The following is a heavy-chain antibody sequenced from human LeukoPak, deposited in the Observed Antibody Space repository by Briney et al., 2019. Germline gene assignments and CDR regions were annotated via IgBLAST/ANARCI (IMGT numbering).Heavy chain of an antibody. Sequence: SQTLSLTCTVSGGSISSGGYYWSWIRQPPGKGLEWIGEINHSGSTNYNPSLKSRVTISVDTSKNQFSLKLSSVTAADTAVYYCARLNTAMVIYYYYGMDVWGQGTTVTVSS. CDR3: ARLNTAMVIYYYYGMDV. CDR1: GGSISSGGYY. D-gene: IGHD5-18*01. J-gene: IGHJ6*02. V-gene: IGHV4-30-2*01. CDR2: INHSGST.